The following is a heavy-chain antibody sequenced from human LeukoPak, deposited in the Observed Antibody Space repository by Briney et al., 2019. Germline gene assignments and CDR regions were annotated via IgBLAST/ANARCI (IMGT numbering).Heavy chain of an antibody. J-gene: IGHJ3*02. CDR2: ISHSGST. V-gene: IGHV4-34*01. CDR1: GVSFSGYY. Sequence: AETLSLTCAVYGVSFSGYYWSWIRQPPGKGLEWVCEISHSGSTNYNTSIKSRVTISVDTSKNQFSLKLSSVTAADTAVYYCERIPPRSYCSGGSCYRNAFDIWGQGTMVTVSS. D-gene: IGHD2-15*01. CDR3: ERIPPRSYCSGGSCYRNAFDI.